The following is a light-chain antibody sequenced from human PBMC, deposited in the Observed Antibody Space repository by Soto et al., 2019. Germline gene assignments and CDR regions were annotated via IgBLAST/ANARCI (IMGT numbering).Light chain of an antibody. J-gene: IGKJ1*01. CDR3: QQRSNWPRT. CDR2: DAS. Sequence: EIVLTQSPATLSLSPGERATLSCRASQSVSSSLAWYQQKPGQPPRLLIYDASNRATGIPARFSGSGSGTDFTLTISSLESEDFAVYYCQQRSNWPRTFGQGTKVEI. CDR1: QSVSSS. V-gene: IGKV3-11*01.